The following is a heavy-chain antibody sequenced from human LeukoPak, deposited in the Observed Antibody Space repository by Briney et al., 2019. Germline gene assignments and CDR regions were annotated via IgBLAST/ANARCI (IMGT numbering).Heavy chain of an antibody. CDR3: ARGFPDTFDY. CDR2: TYYRSKWYN. J-gene: IGHJ4*02. D-gene: IGHD1-14*01. Sequence: SQTLSLTCAISGDSVSDNSAAWNWTRESPSRGLEWLGRTYYRSKWYNEYAVSVRSRITINADTSMNQFSLQLNSVTPEDTAVYYCARGFPDTFDYWGQGTLVTVSS. CDR1: GDSVSDNSAA. V-gene: IGHV6-1*01.